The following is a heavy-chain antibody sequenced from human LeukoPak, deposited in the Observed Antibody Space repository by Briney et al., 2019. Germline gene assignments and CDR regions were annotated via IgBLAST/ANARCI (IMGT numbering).Heavy chain of an antibody. Sequence: GGSLRLSCAASGFTVSSNYMSWVRQAPGKGLEWVSVIHSSDSAYYADSVKGRFTISRDNSKNTPYLQMYSLRAEDTAVYYCARDLYDSAGFYYPFDCWGQGTLVTVSS. CDR1: GFTVSSNY. V-gene: IGHV3-53*01. CDR3: ARDLYDSAGFYYPFDC. D-gene: IGHD3-22*01. J-gene: IGHJ4*02. CDR2: IHSSDSA.